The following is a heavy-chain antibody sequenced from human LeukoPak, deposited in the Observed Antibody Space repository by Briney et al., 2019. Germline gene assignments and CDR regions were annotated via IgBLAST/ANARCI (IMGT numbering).Heavy chain of an antibody. CDR2: INPNSGGT. CDR3: ARGRDGYNDFGYLDY. CDR1: GYTFTGYY. Sequence: ASVKVSCKASGYTFTGYYMHWVRQAPGQGLEWMGWINPNSGGTNYAQKFQGRVTMTRDTSISTAYMELSRLRSDDTAVYYCARGRDGYNDFGYLDYWGQGTLVTVSS. V-gene: IGHV1-2*02. J-gene: IGHJ4*02. D-gene: IGHD5-24*01.